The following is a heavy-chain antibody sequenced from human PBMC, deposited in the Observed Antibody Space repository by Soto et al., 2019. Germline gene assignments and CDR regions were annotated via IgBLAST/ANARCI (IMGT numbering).Heavy chain of an antibody. V-gene: IGHV1-2*02. J-gene: IGHJ6*02. CDR2: INPYSGST. D-gene: IGHD2-2*01. CDR3: PNNPFYDGMDV. CDR1: GYTFTGYY. Sequence: ASVKVSCKASGYTFTGYYMGWVRQAPGQGLEWMGWINPYSGSTNYAQKFQGRVTMTRDTSISTAYMELSRLRSDDTGVDCCPNNPFYDGMDVWGQGTTVTVSS.